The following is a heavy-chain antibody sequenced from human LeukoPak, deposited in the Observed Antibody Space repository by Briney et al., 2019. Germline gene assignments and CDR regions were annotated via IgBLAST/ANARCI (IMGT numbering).Heavy chain of an antibody. CDR2: MNPNSGNT. Sequence: ASVKVSCKASGYTFTSYDINWVRQATGQGLEWMGWMNPNSGNTGYAQKFQGRVTMTRNTSISTAYMELSSLRSEDTAVYYCAIGRDGYNLGAFDIWGQGTVVTVSS. D-gene: IGHD5-24*01. J-gene: IGHJ3*02. CDR3: AIGRDGYNLGAFDI. V-gene: IGHV1-8*01. CDR1: GYTFTSYD.